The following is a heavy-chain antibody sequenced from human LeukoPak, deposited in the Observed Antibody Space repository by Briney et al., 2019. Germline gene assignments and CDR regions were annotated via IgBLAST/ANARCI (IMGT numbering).Heavy chain of an antibody. CDR1: GGTFSSYA. Sequence: GASVKVSCKASGGTFSSYAISWVRQAPGQGLEWMGGIIPIFGTANYAQKFQGRVTITADESTSTAYMELSSLRSEDTAVYYCARAAGYYGDSADYWGQGTLVTVSS. CDR2: IIPIFGTA. V-gene: IGHV1-69*13. CDR3: ARAAGYYGDSADY. D-gene: IGHD4-17*01. J-gene: IGHJ4*02.